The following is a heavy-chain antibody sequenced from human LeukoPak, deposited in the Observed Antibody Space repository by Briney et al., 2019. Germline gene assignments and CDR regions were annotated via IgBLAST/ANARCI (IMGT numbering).Heavy chain of an antibody. CDR3: ARDQGQQLVLH. J-gene: IGHJ4*02. CDR2: INPNSGAT. Sequence: ASVKVSCKASGYLFTGYHLHWVRQAPGQGPEWMGWINPNSGATNYAQKFQDRVTMTRDTSISTAYMDLSSLRSDDTAVYYCARDQGQQLVLHWGQGTLVTVSS. CDR1: GYLFTGYH. D-gene: IGHD6-13*01. V-gene: IGHV1-2*02.